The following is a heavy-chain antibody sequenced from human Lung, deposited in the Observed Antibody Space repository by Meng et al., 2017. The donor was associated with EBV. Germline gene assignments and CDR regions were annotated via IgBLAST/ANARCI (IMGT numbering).Heavy chain of an antibody. CDR1: GYTFTRYG. CDR2: ISAYNGNT. J-gene: IGHJ5*02. D-gene: IGHD2-2*01. Sequence: QVPVWQSGAEVKKPGASVKVPCKASGYTFTRYGISWVRQAPGQGLEWMGWISAYNGNTNYAQTLQGRVTMTTDTSTSTAYMELRSLRSDDTAVYYCAREIVVVPAALNWFDPWGQGTLVTVSS. V-gene: IGHV1-18*01. CDR3: AREIVVVPAALNWFDP.